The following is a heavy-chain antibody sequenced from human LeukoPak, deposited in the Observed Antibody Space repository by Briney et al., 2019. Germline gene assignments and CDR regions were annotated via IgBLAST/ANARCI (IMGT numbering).Heavy chain of an antibody. V-gene: IGHV2-5*02. J-gene: IGHJ4*02. CDR1: GFSLSTSGVC. CDR2: IYWDGDK. Sequence: SGPTLVNPTQTLTLTCTFSGFSLSTSGVCVGWIRQPSGKALEWLALIYWDGDKRYSPSLKSRLTITKDTSKDQVVLTMTNMDPVDTATYYCAHGQTGVDQFDYWGQGTLVTVSS. D-gene: IGHD3-3*01. CDR3: AHGQTGVDQFDY.